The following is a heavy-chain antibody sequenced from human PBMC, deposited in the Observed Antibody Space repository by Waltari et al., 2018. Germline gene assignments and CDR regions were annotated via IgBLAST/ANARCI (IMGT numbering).Heavy chain of an antibody. Sequence: EVQLVESGGALVQPGGSLRLSCATSGFTFSTYWMHWVRQAPGKGLMWVAQIERDESRKTYAESVKGRFTISRDNAKNTVYLQMNSLRDDDTAVYYCVRDEPGDGLDYWGQGTLVTVSS. CDR3: VRDEPGDGLDY. D-gene: IGHD7-27*01. V-gene: IGHV3-74*03. CDR2: IERDESRK. J-gene: IGHJ4*02. CDR1: GFTFSTYW.